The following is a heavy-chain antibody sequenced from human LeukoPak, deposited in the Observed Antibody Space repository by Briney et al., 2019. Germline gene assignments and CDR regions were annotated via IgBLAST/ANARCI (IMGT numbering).Heavy chain of an antibody. V-gene: IGHV3-7*03. J-gene: IGHJ4*02. CDR2: IKQDGSEK. CDR3: ARDHALWFGELLQDY. CDR1: GFTFSSYW. D-gene: IGHD3-10*01. Sequence: GGSLRLSCAASGFTFSSYWMSWVRQAPGKGLEWVANIKQDGSEKYYVDSVKGRFTISRDNAKTSLYLQMNSLRAEDTAVYYCARDHALWFGELLQDYWGQGTLVTVSS.